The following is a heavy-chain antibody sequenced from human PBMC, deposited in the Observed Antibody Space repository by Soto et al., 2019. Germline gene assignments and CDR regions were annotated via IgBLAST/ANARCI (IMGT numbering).Heavy chain of an antibody. CDR3: ARDSSLYCSGGRCYVDY. CDR1: GFTFSDYY. Sequence: GGSLRLSCAASGFTFSDYYMSWIRQAPGKGLEWVSDISSSGSTIYYADSVKGRFTISRDNAKNSLFLQMNGLRAEDTAVYYCARDSSLYCSGGRCYVDYWGQGTLVTVSS. CDR2: ISSSGSTI. V-gene: IGHV3-11*01. D-gene: IGHD2-15*01. J-gene: IGHJ4*02.